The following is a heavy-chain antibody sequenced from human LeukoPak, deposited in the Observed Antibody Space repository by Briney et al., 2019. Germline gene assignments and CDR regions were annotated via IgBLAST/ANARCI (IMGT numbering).Heavy chain of an antibody. CDR2: MNPNSGNT. CDR1: GYTFTSYD. CDR3: ARGNKQGPTYIWGSYRYLFDY. V-gene: IGHV1-8*01. Sequence: ASVKVSCKASGYTFTSYDINWVRQATGRGLEWMGWMNPNSGNTGYAQKFQGRVTMTRNTSISTAYMELSSLRSEDTAVYYCARGNKQGPTYIWGSYRYLFDYWGQGTLVTVSS. D-gene: IGHD3-16*02. J-gene: IGHJ4*02.